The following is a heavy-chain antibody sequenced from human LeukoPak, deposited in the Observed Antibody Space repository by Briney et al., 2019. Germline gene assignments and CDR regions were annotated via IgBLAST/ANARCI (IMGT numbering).Heavy chain of an antibody. CDR1: GGSISSGGYY. J-gene: IGHJ4*02. Sequence: PSQTLSLTCTVSGGSISSGGYYWSWTRQHPGKGLEWIGYIYYSGSTYYNPSLKSRVTISVDTSKNQFSLKLSSVTAADTAVYYCARGWFGEFNFDYWGQGTLVTVSS. CDR3: ARGWFGEFNFDY. CDR2: IYYSGST. V-gene: IGHV4-31*03. D-gene: IGHD3-10*01.